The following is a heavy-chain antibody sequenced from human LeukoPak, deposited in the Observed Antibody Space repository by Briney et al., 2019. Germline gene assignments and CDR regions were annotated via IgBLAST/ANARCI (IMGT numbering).Heavy chain of an antibody. D-gene: IGHD3-3*01. V-gene: IGHV3-7*01. J-gene: IGHJ3*02. CDR2: IKQDGSEK. CDR3: ARDGAGGYDFWSGYYLNDAFDI. Sequence: PGGSLRLSCAASGFTFSIYWMSWVRQAPGKGLEWVANIKQDGSEKYYVDSVKGRFTISRDNAKNSLYLQMNSLRAEDTAVYYCARDGAGGYDFWSGYYLNDAFDIWGQGTMVTVSS. CDR1: GFTFSIYW.